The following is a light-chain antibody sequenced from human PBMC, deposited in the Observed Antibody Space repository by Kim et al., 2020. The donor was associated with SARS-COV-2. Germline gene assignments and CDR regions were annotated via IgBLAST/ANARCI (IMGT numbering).Light chain of an antibody. CDR1: QSLVYSDGNTY. J-gene: IGKJ1*01. CDR3: MQGTHWPPV. V-gene: IGKV2-30*01. CDR2: RVS. Sequence: DVVMTQSPLSLPVTLGQPASISCRSSQSLVYSDGNTYLNWFQQRPGQSPRRLIYRVSNRDSGVPDRFSGSGSGTDFTLKISRVEAGDVGVYYCMQGTHWPPVFGQGTKVDIK.